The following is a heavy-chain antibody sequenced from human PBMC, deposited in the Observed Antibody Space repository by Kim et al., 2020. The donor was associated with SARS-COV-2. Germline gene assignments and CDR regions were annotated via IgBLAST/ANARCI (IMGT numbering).Heavy chain of an antibody. CDR3: ASGAPYYYYGMDV. V-gene: IGHV3-30*04. Sequence: GGSLRLSCAASGFTFSSYAMHWVRQAPGKGLEWVAVISYDGSIKYYADSVKGRFTISRDNSKNTLYLQMNSLRAEDTAVYYCASGAPYYYYGMDVWGQGTTVTVSS. CDR1: GFTFSSYA. J-gene: IGHJ6*02. D-gene: IGHD2-15*01. CDR2: ISYDGSIK.